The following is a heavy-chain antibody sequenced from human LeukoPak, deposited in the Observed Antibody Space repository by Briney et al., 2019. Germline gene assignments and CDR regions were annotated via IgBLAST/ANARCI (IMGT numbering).Heavy chain of an antibody. V-gene: IGHV3-13*01. J-gene: IGHJ4*02. CDR3: AKSVVAATRGFFDY. CDR2: IGTAGDI. CDR1: GFTFSNYD. Sequence: PGGSLRLSCAASGFTFSNYDMHWVRQATGKGLEWVSGIGTAGDIYYPGSVKGRFTISRDNAKNSLYLQMNSLRAEDTALYYCAKSVVAATRGFFDYWGQGTLVTVSS. D-gene: IGHD2-15*01.